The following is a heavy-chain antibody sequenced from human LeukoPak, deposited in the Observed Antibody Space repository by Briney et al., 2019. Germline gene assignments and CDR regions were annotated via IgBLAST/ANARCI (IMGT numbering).Heavy chain of an antibody. CDR3: ANGIQLWLFDY. V-gene: IGHV3-23*01. CDR1: GFTFSSYA. D-gene: IGHD5-18*01. J-gene: IGHJ4*02. Sequence: GGSLRLSCAASGFTFSSYAMSWVRQAPGKGLEWVSAISGSGGSTYYADPVKGRFTISRDNSKNTLYLQMNSLRAEDTAVYYCANGIQLWLFDYWGQGTLVTVSS. CDR2: ISGSGGST.